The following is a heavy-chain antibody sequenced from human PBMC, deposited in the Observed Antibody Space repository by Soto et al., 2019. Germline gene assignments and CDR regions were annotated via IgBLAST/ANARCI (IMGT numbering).Heavy chain of an antibody. CDR3: ARGCIAAAVTNYYGMDV. D-gene: IGHD6-13*01. Sequence: QVQLQQWGAGLLKPSETLSLTCAVYGGSFSGYYWSWIRQPPGKGLEWIGEINHSGSTNYNPSLKSRVTISVDTSKNQFSLRLSSVTAADTAVYYCARGCIAAAVTNYYGMDVWGQGTTVTVSS. J-gene: IGHJ6*02. CDR1: GGSFSGYY. V-gene: IGHV4-34*01. CDR2: INHSGST.